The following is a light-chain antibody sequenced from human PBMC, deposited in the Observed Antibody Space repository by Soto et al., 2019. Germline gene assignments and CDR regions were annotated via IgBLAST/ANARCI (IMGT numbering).Light chain of an antibody. J-gene: IGKJ3*01. V-gene: IGKV1-33*01. CDR1: QDISKF. Sequence: DIHMTQSPSSLSASIGDRVSFTCQASQDISKFLNWYQHKPGQAPSLLIYDASKSEFGVPSRFSGSGSGTDFTFTISSXQPEDNATYYCQQYDNRPFTFGPGTKVDIK. CDR3: QQYDNRPFT. CDR2: DAS.